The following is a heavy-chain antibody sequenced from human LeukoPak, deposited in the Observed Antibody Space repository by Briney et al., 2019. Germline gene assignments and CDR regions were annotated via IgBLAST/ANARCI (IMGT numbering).Heavy chain of an antibody. CDR2: IYSGGST. V-gene: IGHV3-66*01. Sequence: PGGSLRLSCAASGFTVSSNYMSWVRQAPGKGLEWVSVIYSGGSTYYADSVKGRFTISRDNSKNTLYLQMNSLRAGDTAVYYCARDSLSYYFDYWGQGTLVTVSS. CDR1: GFTVSSNY. CDR3: ARDSLSYYFDY. J-gene: IGHJ4*02.